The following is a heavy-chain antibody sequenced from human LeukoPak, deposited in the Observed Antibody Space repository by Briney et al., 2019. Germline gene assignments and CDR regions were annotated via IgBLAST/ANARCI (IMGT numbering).Heavy chain of an antibody. CDR1: GFTFSSYA. Sequence: GGSLRLSCAASGFTFSSYAMHWVRQAPGKGLEYVSAITTNGDKTYYGNSVKGRFTISRDNSKNTLYLQMGSLRIEDMAVYYRARGGATTLFDYWGQGTLVTVSS. D-gene: IGHD1-26*01. CDR3: ARGGATTLFDY. J-gene: IGHJ4*02. V-gene: IGHV3-64*01. CDR2: ITTNGDKT.